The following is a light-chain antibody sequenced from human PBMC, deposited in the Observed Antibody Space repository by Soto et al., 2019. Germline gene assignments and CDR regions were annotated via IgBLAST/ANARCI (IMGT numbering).Light chain of an antibody. Sequence: LTHPASVSGSPGQSITISCTGTSSDVGGYNYVSWYQQHPGKAPKLMIYDVSNRPSGVSNRFSGSKSGNTASLTISGLQAEDEADYYCSSYTSSSIIYVFGTGTKVTVL. CDR1: SSDVGGYNY. CDR2: DVS. CDR3: SSYTSSSIIYV. V-gene: IGLV2-14*01. J-gene: IGLJ1*01.